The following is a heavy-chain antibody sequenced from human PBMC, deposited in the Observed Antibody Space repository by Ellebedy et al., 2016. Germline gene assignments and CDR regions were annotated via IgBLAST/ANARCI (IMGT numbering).Heavy chain of an antibody. V-gene: IGHV3-7*01. CDR3: ARDGWGYLLDY. CDR2: MNPDGSRK. CDR1: GFTFSNFW. J-gene: IGHJ4*02. Sequence: GGSLRLXCAASGFTFSNFWMAWVRQAPGRGLEWVANMNPDGSRKGYVDFVKGRFTISRDNARNSLSLQMNSLRAEDTAVYYCARDGWGYLLDYWGQGTLVTVSS. D-gene: IGHD6-19*01.